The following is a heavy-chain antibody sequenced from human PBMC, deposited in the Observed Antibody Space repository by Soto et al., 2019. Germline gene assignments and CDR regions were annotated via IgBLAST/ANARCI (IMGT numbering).Heavy chain of an antibody. CDR2: ISYDGSND. J-gene: IGHJ3*01. D-gene: IGHD5-12*01. Sequence: PGGSLRLSCAASGFTFSNNGMHWVRQAPGKGLEWVAVISYDGSNDYYADSVQGRFTISRDNSKDTLYLQMNSLRAEDTAVYYCVREGRGSFDFWGRGTMVTVSS. CDR1: GFTFSNNG. V-gene: IGHV3-30*03. CDR3: VREGRGSFDF.